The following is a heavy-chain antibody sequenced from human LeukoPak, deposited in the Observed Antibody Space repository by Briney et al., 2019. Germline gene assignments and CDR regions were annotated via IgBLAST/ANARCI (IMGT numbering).Heavy chain of an antibody. D-gene: IGHD6-13*01. J-gene: IGHJ4*02. CDR1: GGSISTSNYY. CDR2: IFYSGST. V-gene: IGHV4-39*07. Sequence: SETLSLTCTVSGGSISTSNYYWGWIRQPPRKGLEWIGNIFYSGSTYYSPSLRSRVTISLDTSKNPFSLKLSSVTAADTAVYYCATSGGYSSSWHYFDYWGQGTLVTVSS. CDR3: ATSGGYSSSWHYFDY.